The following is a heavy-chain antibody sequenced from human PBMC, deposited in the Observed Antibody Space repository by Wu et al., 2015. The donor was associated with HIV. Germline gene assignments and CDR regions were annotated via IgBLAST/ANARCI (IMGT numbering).Heavy chain of an antibody. CDR1: GYTFTSYD. D-gene: IGHD2-8*01. J-gene: IGHJ2*01. CDR2: MNPNSGNT. V-gene: IGHV1-8*03. CDR3: ARDLQYCTNGVCYLTGGFDL. Sequence: QVQLVQSGAEVKKPGASVKVSCKASGYTFTSYDINWVRQATGQGLEWMGWMNPNSGNTGYAQKFQGRVTITRNTSISTAYMELSSLRSEDTAVYYCARDLQYCTNGVCYLTGGFDLWGRGTLVTVSS.